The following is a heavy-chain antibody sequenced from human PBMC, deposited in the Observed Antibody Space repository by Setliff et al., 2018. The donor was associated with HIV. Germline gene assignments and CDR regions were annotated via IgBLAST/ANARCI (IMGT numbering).Heavy chain of an antibody. V-gene: IGHV4-4*08. D-gene: IGHD1-1*01. CDR1: GGSISSYY. J-gene: IGHJ4*02. CDR2: IYTGGNA. CDR3: ARERLSRLGFDY. Sequence: PSETLSLTCTVSGGSISSYYWSWIRQPPGKGLEWIGHIYTGGNANYNPSLQSRVTISVDTSKNQFSLMLGSMTAADTAVYYCARERLSRLGFDYWGQGTLVTVSS.